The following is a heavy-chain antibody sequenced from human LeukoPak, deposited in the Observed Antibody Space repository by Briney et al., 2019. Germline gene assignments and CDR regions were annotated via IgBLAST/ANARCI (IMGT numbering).Heavy chain of an antibody. J-gene: IGHJ4*02. CDR2: ISSSGSTI. Sequence: GGSLRLSCAASGFTFSSYEMNWVRQAPGKGLEWVSYISSSGSTIYYADSVKGRFTISRDNAKNSLYLQMNSLRAGDTAAYYCAIGYDYGDYEGLDYWGQGTLVTVSS. CDR3: AIGYDYGDYEGLDY. CDR1: GFTFSSYE. V-gene: IGHV3-48*03. D-gene: IGHD4-17*01.